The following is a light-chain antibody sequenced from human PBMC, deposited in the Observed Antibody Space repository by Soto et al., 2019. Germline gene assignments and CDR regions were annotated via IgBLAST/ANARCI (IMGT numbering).Light chain of an antibody. CDR3: QQYHIYPLT. J-gene: IGKJ4*01. CDR1: QSINSW. V-gene: IGKV1-5*03. Sequence: DIQMTQSPSTLSASVGDRVTITCRASQSINSWLAWYQQKPGKAPNLLIYKASTLEGGVPSRFSGSGSGTEFPLTIASLQPDDFATYYCQQYHIYPLTFGGGTKVEIK. CDR2: KAS.